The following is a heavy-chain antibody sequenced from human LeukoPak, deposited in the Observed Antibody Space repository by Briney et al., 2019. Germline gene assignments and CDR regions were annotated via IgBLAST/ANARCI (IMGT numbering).Heavy chain of an antibody. J-gene: IGHJ4*02. CDR3: AKDRETTASGTFDF. CDR2: ISDDGRNR. D-gene: IGHD6-13*01. CDR1: GFTFDNYG. Sequence: PGGSLRLSCAASGFTFDNYGMHYVRQAPGKGLEWVAAISDDGRNRNYADSVKGRFTISRDSSNNTLYLQMNSLRAEDTGVYFCAKDRETTASGTFDFRGQGTLVTVSS. V-gene: IGHV3-30*18.